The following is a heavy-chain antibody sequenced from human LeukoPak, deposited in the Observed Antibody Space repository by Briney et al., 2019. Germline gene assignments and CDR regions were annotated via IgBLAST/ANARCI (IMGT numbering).Heavy chain of an antibody. D-gene: IGHD6-13*01. CDR2: IRSKAYGGTT. V-gene: IGHV3-49*04. Sequence: GRSLRLSCTASGFTFGDYAMSWVRQAPGKGLEWVGFIRSKAYGGTTEYAASVKGRFTISRDDSKSIAYLQMNSLKTEDTAVYYWTKKSYSQGFGYWGQGTLVTVSS. CDR3: TKKSYSQGFGY. CDR1: GFTFGDYA. J-gene: IGHJ4*02.